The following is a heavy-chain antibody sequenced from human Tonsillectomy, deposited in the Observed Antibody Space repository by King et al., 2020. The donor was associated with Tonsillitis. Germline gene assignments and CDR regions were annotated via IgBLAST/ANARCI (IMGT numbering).Heavy chain of an antibody. Sequence: VQLQQWGAGLLKPSETLSLTCAVYGGSFSGYYWSWIRQPPGKGLEWIGEINHSGSTNYNPTLKSRVTISVDTSKNQCSLKLSYVTAADTAVYYWAREIGVGELAMDYWGQGTLVTVSS. D-gene: IGHD3-10*01. CDR3: AREIGVGELAMDY. V-gene: IGHV4-34*01. CDR1: GGSFSGYY. J-gene: IGHJ4*02. CDR2: INHSGST.